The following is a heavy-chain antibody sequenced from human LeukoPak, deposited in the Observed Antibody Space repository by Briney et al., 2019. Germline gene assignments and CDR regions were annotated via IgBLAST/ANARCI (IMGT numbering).Heavy chain of an antibody. D-gene: IGHD6-13*01. Sequence: GGSLRLSCAASGFTFSSYAMTWVRQAPGKGLEWVSDIYSGGSTYYADSVKGRFTISRDNSKNTLYLQMNSLRAEDTAVYYCARGGPAAGRFDYWGQGTLVTVSS. V-gene: IGHV3-66*01. CDR2: IYSGGST. J-gene: IGHJ4*02. CDR1: GFTFSSYA. CDR3: ARGGPAAGRFDY.